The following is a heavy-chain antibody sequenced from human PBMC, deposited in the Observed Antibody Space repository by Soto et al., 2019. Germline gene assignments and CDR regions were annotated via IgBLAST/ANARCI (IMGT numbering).Heavy chain of an antibody. CDR2: ITDRGSI. CDR1: GGSFSGYS. CDR3: AREMHDILTGPPWVWDLDL. V-gene: IGHV4-34*01. J-gene: IGHJ2*01. Sequence: QVQLQQWGAGPLRPLETLSLTCGVSGGSFSGYSWAWIRQAPGKGLEWIGEITDRGSINYNPSRKSRVSTSVDTANKNYSLTPRSVTAADRPVYYWAREMHDILTGPPWVWDLDLWGRGTGVTVSS. D-gene: IGHD3-9*01.